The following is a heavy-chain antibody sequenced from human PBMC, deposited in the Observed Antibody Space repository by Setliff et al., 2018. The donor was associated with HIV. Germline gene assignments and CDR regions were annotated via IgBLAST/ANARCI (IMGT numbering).Heavy chain of an antibody. J-gene: IGHJ3*02. V-gene: IGHV3-74*01. CDR1: GFTFSMYW. CDR2: INSDESST. Sequence: PGESLKISCAASGFTFSMYWMHWVRQAPGKGLVWVSRINSDESSTSYTDSVKGRFTISRDNAKNTLYLQMNSLRAEDTAVYYCARVGYDYVWGSYAFDIWGQGTLVTVSS. CDR3: ARVGYDYVWGSYAFDI. D-gene: IGHD3-16*01.